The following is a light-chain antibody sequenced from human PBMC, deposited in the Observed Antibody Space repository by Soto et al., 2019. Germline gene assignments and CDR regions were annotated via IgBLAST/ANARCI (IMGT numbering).Light chain of an antibody. CDR2: EVS. CDR3: ISFRGTNTPL. V-gene: IGLV2-14*01. Sequence: QSALPQPASVSGSPGQSITISCTGTTSDVGGYQYVSWYQQYPGKVPKVIIYEVSNRPSGVSNRFSGSKSGNTASLTISGLQAEDEADYYCISFRGTNTPLFGGGTKLTVL. CDR1: TSDVGGYQY. J-gene: IGLJ3*02.